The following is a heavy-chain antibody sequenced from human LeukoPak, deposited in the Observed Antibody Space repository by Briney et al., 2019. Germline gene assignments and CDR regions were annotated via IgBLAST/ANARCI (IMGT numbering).Heavy chain of an antibody. J-gene: IGHJ4*02. D-gene: IGHD3-3*01. V-gene: IGHV3-23*01. CDR2: ISGSGGST. CDR1: GFTFSSYA. Sequence: GGSLRLSCAASGFTFSSYAMRWVRQAPGKGLEWVSAISGSGGSTYYADSVKGRFTISRDNSKNTLYLQMNSLRAEDTAVYYCAKAGGGLEYYFGYWGQGTLVTVSS. CDR3: AKAGGGLEYYFGY.